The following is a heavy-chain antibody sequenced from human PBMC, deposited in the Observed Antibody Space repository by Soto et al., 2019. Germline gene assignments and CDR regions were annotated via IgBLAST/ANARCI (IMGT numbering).Heavy chain of an antibody. Sequence: GGSLRLSCAASGFTFSSYGMHWVRQAPGKGLEWVAVISYDGSNKYYADSVKGRFTISRDNSKNTLYLQMNSLRAEDTAVYYCAKARLRVPLGIFDYWGQGTLVTVSS. CDR2: ISYDGSNK. CDR3: AKARLRVPLGIFDY. D-gene: IGHD1-1*01. CDR1: GFTFSSYG. J-gene: IGHJ4*02. V-gene: IGHV3-30*18.